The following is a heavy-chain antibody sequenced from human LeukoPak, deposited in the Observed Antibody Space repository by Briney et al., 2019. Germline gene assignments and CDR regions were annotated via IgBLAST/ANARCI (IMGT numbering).Heavy chain of an antibody. CDR2: ISAYNGNT. CDR1: GYTFTTYD. D-gene: IGHD2-2*01. Sequence: GASVKVSCKASGYTFTTYDINWVRQAPGQGLEWMGWISAYNGNTNYAQKLQGRVTMTTDTSTSTAYMELRSLRSDDTAVYYCARAYCGSTSCFNFDYWGQGTPVTVSS. CDR3: ARAYCGSTSCFNFDY. J-gene: IGHJ4*02. V-gene: IGHV1-18*01.